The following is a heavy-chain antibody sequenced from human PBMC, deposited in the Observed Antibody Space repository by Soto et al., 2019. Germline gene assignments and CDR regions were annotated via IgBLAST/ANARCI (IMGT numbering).Heavy chain of an antibody. Sequence: DVQLAESGGGLVQPGGSLRLSCAASGFSFSDFSMNWVRQAPGKGLAWISYIRSSTTVSYADSVKGRFTISRDNAKNSLFLQMNSLRDEDTAVYYCARDLSWAFAHWGQGALVTVSS. CDR2: IRSSTTV. CDR1: GFSFSDFS. V-gene: IGHV3-48*02. D-gene: IGHD6-13*01. CDR3: ARDLSWAFAH. J-gene: IGHJ4*02.